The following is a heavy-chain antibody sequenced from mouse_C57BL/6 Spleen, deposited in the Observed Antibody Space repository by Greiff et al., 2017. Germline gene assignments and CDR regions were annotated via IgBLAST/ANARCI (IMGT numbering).Heavy chain of an antibody. CDR3: ARRTMVTTYYFDY. D-gene: IGHD2-2*01. CDR2: IHPNSGST. J-gene: IGHJ2*01. Sequence: VQLQQPGAELVKPGASVKLSCKASGYTFTSYWMHWVKQRPGQGLEWIGMIHPNSGSTNYNEKFKSKATLTVDKSSSTAYMQLRSLTSEDSAVYYCARRTMVTTYYFDYWGQGTTLTVSS. CDR1: GYTFTSYW. V-gene: IGHV1-64*01.